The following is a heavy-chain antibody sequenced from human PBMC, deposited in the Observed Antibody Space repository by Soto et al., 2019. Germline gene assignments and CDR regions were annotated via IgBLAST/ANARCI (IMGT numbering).Heavy chain of an antibody. D-gene: IGHD2-2*01. J-gene: IGHJ5*02. V-gene: IGHV2-5*02. CDR1: GFSLSTSGGG. CDR2: IYWDDDK. CDR3: AHVEGIREYQLLGGWFDP. Sequence: ESGPTLVNPTPPVTLTCTFSGFSLSTSGGGVGWIRQPPGKALEWLALIYWDDDKRYSPSLKSRLTITKDTSKNQVVLTMTNMDPVDTATYYCAHVEGIREYQLLGGWFDPWGQGTLVTVSS.